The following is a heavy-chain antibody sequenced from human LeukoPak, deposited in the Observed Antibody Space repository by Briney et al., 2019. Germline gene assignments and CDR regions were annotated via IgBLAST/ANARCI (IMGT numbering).Heavy chain of an antibody. V-gene: IGHV3-7*01. CDR1: GFSFDTHW. CDR2: IKPDGSAE. CDR3: SGRSGFSSIY. Sequence: GGSLRLSCEASGFSFDTHWMNWVRQFPGGGLEWVANIKPDGSAEYYLDSVKGRFSISRDNVKNLVYLQLNSLRTEETAVYYCSGRSGFSSIYWGQGTLVTVSS. J-gene: IGHJ4*02. D-gene: IGHD2-2*01.